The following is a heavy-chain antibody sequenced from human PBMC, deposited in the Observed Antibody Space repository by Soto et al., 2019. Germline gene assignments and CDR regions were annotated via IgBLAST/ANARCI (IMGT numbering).Heavy chain of an antibody. CDR3: ANFQWLVQGHYYYYYYGMDV. CDR2: IIPIFGTA. J-gene: IGHJ6*02. CDR1: GGTFSSYA. D-gene: IGHD6-19*01. V-gene: IGHV1-69*13. Sequence: ASVKVSCKASGGTFSSYAISWVRQAPGQGLEWMGGIIPIFGTANYAQKFQGRVTITADESTSTAYMELSSLRSEDTAVYYCANFQWLVQGHYYYYYYGMDVGGQGTRVTVSS.